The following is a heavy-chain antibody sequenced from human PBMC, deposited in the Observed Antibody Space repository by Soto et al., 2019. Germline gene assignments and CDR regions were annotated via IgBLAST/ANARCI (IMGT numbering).Heavy chain of an antibody. V-gene: IGHV3-30*18. CDR3: AKDASYYYDSTPHYYYYYGMDV. CDR2: ISYDGSNK. D-gene: IGHD3-22*01. Sequence: GGSLRLSCAAPGFTFSSYGMHWVRQAPGKGLEWVAVISYDGSNKYYADSVKGRFTISRDNSKNTLYLQMNSLRAEDTAVYYCAKDASYYYDSTPHYYYYYGMDVWGQGTTVTVSS. CDR1: GFTFSSYG. J-gene: IGHJ6*02.